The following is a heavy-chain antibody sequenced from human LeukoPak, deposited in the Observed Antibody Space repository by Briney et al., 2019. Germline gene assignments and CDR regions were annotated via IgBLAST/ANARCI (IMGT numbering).Heavy chain of an antibody. CDR3: ARRRHFSSHRDY. Sequence: PSETLSLTCTVSGGSISSSNYYWGWIRQPPGKGLEWIASIFYSGSTYFNPSLKSRVTISVDTSKNQFSLKLSSVTAADTAVYYCARRRHFSSHRDYWGQGTLVTVSS. J-gene: IGHJ4*02. D-gene: IGHD6-13*01. V-gene: IGHV4-39*01. CDR2: IFYSGST. CDR1: GGSISSSNYY.